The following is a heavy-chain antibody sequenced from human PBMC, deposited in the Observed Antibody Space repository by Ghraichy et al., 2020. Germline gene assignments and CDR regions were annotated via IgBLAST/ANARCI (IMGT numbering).Heavy chain of an antibody. V-gene: IGHV4-61*02. D-gene: IGHD4-23*01. Sequence: SETLSLTCTVSGGSISSGSYYWNWIRQPAGKGLEWIGRIYTIGSTDYNPSLKSRVTISLDTSKNQFSLKLSSVTAADTAVYYCARLNGGSVGFDYWGQGTLVTVSS. CDR1: GGSISSGSYY. J-gene: IGHJ4*02. CDR3: ARLNGGSVGFDY. CDR2: IYTIGST.